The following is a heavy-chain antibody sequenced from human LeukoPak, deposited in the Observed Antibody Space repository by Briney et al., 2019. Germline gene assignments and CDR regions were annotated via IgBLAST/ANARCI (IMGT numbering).Heavy chain of an antibody. Sequence: ASVKVSCKASGYTFTSYYMHWVRQAPGQGLEWMGIINPSGGSTSYAQKFQGRVTMTRDTSTSTVYMELSSLRSEDTAVYYCARDCGDCYSAEYFQHWGQGTLVTVSS. CDR3: ARDCGDCYSAEYFQH. D-gene: IGHD2-21*01. J-gene: IGHJ1*01. CDR2: INPSGGST. V-gene: IGHV1-46*01. CDR1: GYTFTSYY.